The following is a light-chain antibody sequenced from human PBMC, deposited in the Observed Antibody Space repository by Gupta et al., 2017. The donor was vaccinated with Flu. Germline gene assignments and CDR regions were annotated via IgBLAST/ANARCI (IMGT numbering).Light chain of an antibody. CDR3: QQYGSSPGS. V-gene: IGKV3-20*01. Sequence: EIVLMQSQGTLSLSPGERATLSCRASQSVSSSYLAWYQQKPGQAPRLLIYGASSRATGIPDRFSGSGSGTDFTLTISRLEPEDFAVYYCQQYGSSPGSFGQGTKLEI. J-gene: IGKJ2*03. CDR1: QSVSSSY. CDR2: GAS.